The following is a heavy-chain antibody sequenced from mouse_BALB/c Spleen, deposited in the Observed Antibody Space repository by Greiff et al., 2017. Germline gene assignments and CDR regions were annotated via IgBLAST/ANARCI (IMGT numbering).Heavy chain of an antibody. D-gene: IGHD3-3*01. V-gene: IGHV1S81*02. CDR1: GYTFTSYW. Sequence: QVQLQQPGAELVKPGASVKLSCKASGYTFTSYWMHWVKQRPGQGLEWIGEINPSNGRTNYNEKFKSKATLTVDKSSSTAYMQLSSLTSEDSAVYYCARGGTLPAYWGQGTLVTVSA. J-gene: IGHJ3*01. CDR2: INPSNGRT. CDR3: ARGGTLPAY.